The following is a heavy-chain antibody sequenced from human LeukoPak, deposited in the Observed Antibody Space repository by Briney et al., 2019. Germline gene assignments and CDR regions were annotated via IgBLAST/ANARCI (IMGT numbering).Heavy chain of an antibody. V-gene: IGHV3-23*01. J-gene: IGHJ6*03. D-gene: IGHD3-3*01. CDR3: AKPTIQYYDFWSGYLRGYYMDV. Sequence: PGGSLRLSCAASGFTFSSYAMSWVRQAPGKGLEWVSAISGSGGSTYYADSVKGRFTISRDNSKNTLYLQMNSLRAEDTAVYYCAKPTIQYYDFWSGYLRGYYMDVWGKGTTVTVSS. CDR2: ISGSGGST. CDR1: GFTFSSYA.